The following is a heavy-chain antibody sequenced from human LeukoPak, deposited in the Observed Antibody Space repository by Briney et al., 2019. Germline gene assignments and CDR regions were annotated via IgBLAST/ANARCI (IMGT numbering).Heavy chain of an antibody. CDR2: IYDSGST. CDR3: ARGRYSSSWYFDY. J-gene: IGHJ4*02. V-gene: IGHV4-31*03. D-gene: IGHD6-13*01. CDR1: GGSISSCGYY. Sequence: PSETLSLTCTVSGGSISSCGYYWSWIRQHQGQGLEWIGYIYDSGSTYYNPSLKSRVTISVDTSKNQFYLKSSSVTAAYKEVHYCARGRYSSSWYFDYWGQVTLVTV.